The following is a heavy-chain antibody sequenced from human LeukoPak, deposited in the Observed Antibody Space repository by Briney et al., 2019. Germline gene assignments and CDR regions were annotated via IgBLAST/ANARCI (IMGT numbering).Heavy chain of an antibody. CDR2: ISARGDST. V-gene: IGHV3-23*01. D-gene: IGHD4-17*01. J-gene: IGHJ4*02. Sequence: GGSLRLSCAASGFTFSSYAVSWVRQAPGKGLEWVSAISARGDSTYYADSVEGRFTISRDNSKNTLYLQMNSLSGEDTALYYCARGAYGDYDYWGKGTLVTVSS. CDR3: ARGAYGDYDY. CDR1: GFTFSSYA.